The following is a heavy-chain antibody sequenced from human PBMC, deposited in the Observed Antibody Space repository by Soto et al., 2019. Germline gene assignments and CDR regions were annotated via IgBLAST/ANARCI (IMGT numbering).Heavy chain of an antibody. Sequence: GGSLRLSCAASGFTFSSYAMSWVRQAPGKGLEWVSAISGSGGSTYYADSVKGRFTISRDNSKNTLYLQMNSLRAEDTAVYYCAKDREGLPYYTTAIDYWGQGTLVTVS. J-gene: IGHJ4*02. V-gene: IGHV3-23*01. D-gene: IGHD3-3*01. CDR3: AKDREGLPYYTTAIDY. CDR2: ISGSGGST. CDR1: GFTFSSYA.